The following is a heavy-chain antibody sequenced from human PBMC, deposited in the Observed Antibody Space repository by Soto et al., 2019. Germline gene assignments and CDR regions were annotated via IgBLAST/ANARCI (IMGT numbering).Heavy chain of an antibody. CDR2: IYSDGTT. Sequence: QVQLQESGPGLVKPSETLSLTCTVSGGSISSYYWSWIRQPPGKGLEWIGYIYSDGTTNYSPSLNSRVTMSLDTSKNQFSLWLSSVTAADTAIYYCSRVDCSNTNCRTRGMDVWGQVTTVTVSS. J-gene: IGHJ6*02. D-gene: IGHD2-2*01. V-gene: IGHV4-59*12. CDR1: GGSISSYY. CDR3: SRVDCSNTNCRTRGMDV.